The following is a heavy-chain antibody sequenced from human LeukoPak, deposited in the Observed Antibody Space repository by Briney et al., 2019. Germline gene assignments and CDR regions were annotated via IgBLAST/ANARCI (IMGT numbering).Heavy chain of an antibody. CDR1: GFTFSNSA. J-gene: IGHJ4*01. V-gene: IGHV3-23*01. Sequence: GGSLRLSCAASGFTFSNSAMSWVRQAPGKGLEWVSTLSGSGVTTYYADSVKGRFTISRDNSKNTLYLQMNSLRAEDTAVYYCAKGIYSSGWSYFDYWGHGTLVTVSS. CDR3: AKGIYSSGWSYFDY. D-gene: IGHD6-19*01. CDR2: LSGSGVTT.